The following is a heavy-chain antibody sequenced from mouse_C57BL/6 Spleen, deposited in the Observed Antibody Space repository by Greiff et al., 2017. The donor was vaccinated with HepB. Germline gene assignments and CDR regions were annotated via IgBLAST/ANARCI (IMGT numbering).Heavy chain of an antibody. J-gene: IGHJ1*03. CDR1: GFSFNTYA. CDR3: VRHEGAYGNYWYFDV. D-gene: IGHD2-1*01. CDR2: IRSKSNNYAT. V-gene: IGHV10-1*01. Sequence: EVKVVESGGGLVQPKGSLKLSCAASGFSFNTYAMNWVRQAPGKGLEWVARIRSKSNNYATYYADSVKDRFTISRDDSESMLYLQMNNLKTEDTAMYYCVRHEGAYGNYWYFDVWGTGTTVTVSS.